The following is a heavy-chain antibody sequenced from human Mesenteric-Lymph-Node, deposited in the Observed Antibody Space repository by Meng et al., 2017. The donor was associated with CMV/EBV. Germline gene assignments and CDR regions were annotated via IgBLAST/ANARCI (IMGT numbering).Heavy chain of an antibody. J-gene: IGHJ4*02. CDR3: ARDIGFWTGPDY. CDR1: GFTFSSYD. CDR2: IGTAGDT. D-gene: IGHD3/OR15-3a*01. Sequence: GESLKISCAACGFTFSSYDMHWVRQATGKGLEWVSAIGTAGDTYYPGSVKGQFTISRDNSKNTLYLQMNSLRAEDTAVYYCARDIGFWTGPDYWGQGTLVTVSS. V-gene: IGHV3-13*03.